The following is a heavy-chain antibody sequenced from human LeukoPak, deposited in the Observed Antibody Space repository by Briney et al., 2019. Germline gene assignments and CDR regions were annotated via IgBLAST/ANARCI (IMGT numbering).Heavy chain of an antibody. Sequence: SQTLSLTCAISGDSVSSNSAAWNWIRLSPSRDLEWLGRTYYRSKWYHDYAVSVKSRIAINPDTSKNQFSLQLNSVTPEDTAVYYCARQYSSGWSYYYGLDVWGKGTTVTVSS. J-gene: IGHJ6*04. CDR2: TYYRSKWYH. D-gene: IGHD6-25*01. V-gene: IGHV6-1*01. CDR1: GDSVSSNSAA. CDR3: ARQYSSGWSYYYGLDV.